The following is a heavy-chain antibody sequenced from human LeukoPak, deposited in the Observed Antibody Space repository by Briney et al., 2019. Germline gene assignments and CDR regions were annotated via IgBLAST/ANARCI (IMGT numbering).Heavy chain of an antibody. CDR2: ISGSGSDI. CDR1: GFSPSDSY. D-gene: IGHD2-2*01. J-gene: IGHJ4*02. V-gene: IGHV3-11*04. Sequence: GGSLRLSCAVSGFSPSDSYLTWIRQTPGKGLEWLAYISGSGSDIYYADSVKGRFTISRDNAKNSLYLQMNSLRAEDTAVYYCAGPMGPSAIFGFDYWGQGTLVTVSS. CDR3: AGPMGPSAIFGFDY.